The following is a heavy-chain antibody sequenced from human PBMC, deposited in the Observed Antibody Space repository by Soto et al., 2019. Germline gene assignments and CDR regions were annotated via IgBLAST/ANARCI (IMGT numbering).Heavy chain of an antibody. D-gene: IGHD1-1*01. Sequence: SQTLSLTCAISGDSVSSNSAAWNWIRQSPSRGLEWLGGTYYRSKWYNDYAVSVKSRISINTDTSKNQFSLQLISVTPEDTAIYYCARGTHDWNDLFDPWGQGTLVTVSS. J-gene: IGHJ5*02. CDR3: ARGTHDWNDLFDP. V-gene: IGHV6-1*01. CDR1: GDSVSSNSAA. CDR2: TYYRSKWYN.